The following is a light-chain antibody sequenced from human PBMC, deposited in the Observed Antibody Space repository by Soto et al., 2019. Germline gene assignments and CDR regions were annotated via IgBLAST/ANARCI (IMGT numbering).Light chain of an antibody. V-gene: IGLV2-11*01. Sequence: QSALTQPRSGSGSPGQSVTISCTGTSGDVGGYNYVSWYQHHPGKAPKLMIYEVAQRPSGVPDRFSGSKSGNTASLTISGLQAEDEADYYCCSFAGGYTLDVVFGGGTKLTV. J-gene: IGLJ2*01. CDR2: EVA. CDR1: SGDVGGYNY. CDR3: CSFAGGYTLDVV.